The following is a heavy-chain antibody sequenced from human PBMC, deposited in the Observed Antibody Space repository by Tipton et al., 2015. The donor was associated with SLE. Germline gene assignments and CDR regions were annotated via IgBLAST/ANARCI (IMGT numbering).Heavy chain of an antibody. J-gene: IGHJ4*02. Sequence: SLRLSCAASGFTFRNHEMNWVRQAPGKGLEWVSLIYSAGSTSYADSVKGRFTVSRDTSKNTLYLQMNSLRAEDTAVYYCAKDTDFDYWGQGSLVTVST. V-gene: IGHV3-23*03. CDR2: IYSAGST. CDR1: GFTFRNHE. CDR3: AKDTDFDY.